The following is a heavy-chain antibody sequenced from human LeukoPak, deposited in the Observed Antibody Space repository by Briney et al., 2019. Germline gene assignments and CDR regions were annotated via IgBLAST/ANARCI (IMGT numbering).Heavy chain of an antibody. CDR2: IRSKADNDAT. V-gene: IGHV3-73*01. J-gene: IGHJ4*02. CDR3: TIGVY. CDR1: GFTFSGSV. Sequence: GRSLRLSCAASGFTFSGSVLLWVRQASGRGLEWVGRIRSKADNDATAYAASVKGRFTISRDDSRNTAYLQMNSLKTEDAAMYYCTIGVYWGQGTLVTVSS.